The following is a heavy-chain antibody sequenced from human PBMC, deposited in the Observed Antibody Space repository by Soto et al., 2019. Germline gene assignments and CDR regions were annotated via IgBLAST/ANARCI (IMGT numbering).Heavy chain of an antibody. CDR1: EGTFNSYA. CDR3: ARPQRGDDVKNAFDL. V-gene: IGHV1-69*13. CDR2: IIPYYNTL. Sequence: SVKVSCKASEGTFNSYAIAWVRQAPGQGLEWMGGIIPYYNTLNYAQKFQDRVTITADDSTNTVYMELASLRSDDTAVYYCARPQRGDDVKNAFDLWGQGTMVTVSS. J-gene: IGHJ3*01. D-gene: IGHD2-21*02.